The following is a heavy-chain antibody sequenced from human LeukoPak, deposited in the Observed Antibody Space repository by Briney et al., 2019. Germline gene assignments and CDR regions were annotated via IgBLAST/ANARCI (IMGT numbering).Heavy chain of an antibody. CDR2: INPNSGGT. D-gene: IGHD2-2*01. Sequence: ASVKVSCKASGYTLTGHYMHWVRQAPGQGLEWMGWINPNSGGTNYAQKFQGRVTMTRDTSISTAYMELSRLRSDDTAVYYCARVLGGIVVVPAAMDYWGQGTLVTVSS. J-gene: IGHJ4*02. CDR3: ARVLGGIVVVPAAMDY. CDR1: GYTLTGHY. V-gene: IGHV1-2*02.